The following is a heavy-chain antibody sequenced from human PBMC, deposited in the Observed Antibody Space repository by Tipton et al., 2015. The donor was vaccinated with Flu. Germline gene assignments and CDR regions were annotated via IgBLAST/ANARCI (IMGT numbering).Heavy chain of an antibody. Sequence: TLSLTCTVSGGSISSSSYYWGWLRQPPGKGLEWIGSIYYSGSTYYNPSLKSRVTISVDTSKNQFSLKLSSVTAADTAVYYCARDLGDSSPGYWGQGTLVTVSS. CDR1: GGSISSSSYY. J-gene: IGHJ4*02. CDR3: ARDLGDSSPGY. V-gene: IGHV4-39*07. D-gene: IGHD6-13*01. CDR2: IYYSGST.